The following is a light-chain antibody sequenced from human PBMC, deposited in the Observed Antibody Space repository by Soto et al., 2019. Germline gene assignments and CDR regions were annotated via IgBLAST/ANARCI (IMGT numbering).Light chain of an antibody. CDR1: QSVSNRY. CDR3: QQYGSSSWT. V-gene: IGKV3-20*01. J-gene: IGKJ1*01. Sequence: VVLHAPGTLTLSPGERVTLSCRASQSVSNRYLAWYQQISGQAPRLLSYGTSSRSTGMPASYSGSGSGTDFTLTISRLEPEDFAVYYCQQYGSSSWTFGQGTKVDIK. CDR2: GTS.